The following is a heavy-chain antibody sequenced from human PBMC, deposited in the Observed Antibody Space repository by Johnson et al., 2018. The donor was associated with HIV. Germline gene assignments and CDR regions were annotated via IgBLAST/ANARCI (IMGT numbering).Heavy chain of an antibody. D-gene: IGHD4-17*01. CDR1: GFTFSNYW. Sequence: VQLMESGGRLVQPGGSLGLSCATSGFTFSNYWMTWVRQAPGKGLAWVANIKQDGSEKNYMDSVRGRFTISRDNAKNSLYLQMNSLRAEDTAVYYCAREDGDYGDSITDDAFDIWGQGTMVTVSS. CDR3: AREDGDYGDSITDDAFDI. CDR2: IKQDGSEK. J-gene: IGHJ3*02. V-gene: IGHV3-7*01.